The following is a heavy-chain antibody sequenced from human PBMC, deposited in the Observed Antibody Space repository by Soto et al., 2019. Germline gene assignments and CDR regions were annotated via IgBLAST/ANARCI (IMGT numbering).Heavy chain of an antibody. CDR3: ARGIYYDFWSGYPGYFDY. V-gene: IGHV4-31*03. J-gene: IGHJ4*02. Sequence: QVQLQESGPGLVKPSQTLSLTCTVSGGSISSGGYYWSWIRQHPGKGLEWIGYIYYSGSTYYNPSLKSRVTISVDTSKNQFSLKLSSVTAADTAVYHCARGIYYDFWSGYPGYFDYWGQGTLVTVSS. CDR2: IYYSGST. CDR1: GGSISSGGYY. D-gene: IGHD3-3*01.